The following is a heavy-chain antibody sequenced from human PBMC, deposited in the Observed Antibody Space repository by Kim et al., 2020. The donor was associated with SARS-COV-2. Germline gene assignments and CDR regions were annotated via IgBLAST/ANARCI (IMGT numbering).Heavy chain of an antibody. CDR2: IYYTGST. Sequence: SETLSLTCTVSGGSISGYYWSWIRQPPRKELEWIGYIYYTGSTSYNPSLRSRVDISLDTSKKQFSLKLSSVTAADPAVYYCARYCSGDGCFSRASFSYWG. D-gene: IGHD2-15*01. CDR3: ARYCSGDGCFSRASFSY. CDR1: GGSISGYY. J-gene: IGHJ4*01. V-gene: IGHV4-59*01.